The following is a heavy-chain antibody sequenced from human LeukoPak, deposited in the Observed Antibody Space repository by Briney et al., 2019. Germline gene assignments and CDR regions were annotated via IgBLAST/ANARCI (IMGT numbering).Heavy chain of an antibody. D-gene: IGHD2-2*01. CDR2: ISHSGST. J-gene: IGHJ4*02. V-gene: IGHV4-34*01. CDR1: GGSVSGYY. Sequence: SETLSLTRTVSGGSVSGYYWSLIRQSPGKGLEWIGEISHSGSTNYNPSLKSRVTISVGTSNNQFSLKLSSVTAADTAVYYCVRDREYCSSTSCPFDSWGQGTPVTVSS. CDR3: VRDREYCSSTSCPFDS.